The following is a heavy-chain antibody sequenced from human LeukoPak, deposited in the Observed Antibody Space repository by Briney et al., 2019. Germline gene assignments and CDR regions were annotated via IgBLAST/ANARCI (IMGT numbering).Heavy chain of an antibody. Sequence: GVSLRLSCAASGFTFSSHWMSWVRQSPGKGLEWVANIKEDGSQKYYVDSVKGRFTISRDNAKNPLYLQMNSLRGEDTAVYYCARGLTRSDYWGQGTLVTVSS. CDR2: IKEDGSQK. V-gene: IGHV3-7*04. CDR1: GFTFSSHW. J-gene: IGHJ4*02. CDR3: ARGLTRSDY.